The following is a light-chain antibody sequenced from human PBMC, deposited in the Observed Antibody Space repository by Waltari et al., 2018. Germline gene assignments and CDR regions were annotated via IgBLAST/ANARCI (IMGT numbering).Light chain of an antibody. V-gene: IGLV1-47*01. CDR1: SSNIGSTY. CDR3: AAWDYSLSGGVV. Sequence: QSVLTQPPSASGTPGQRVTISCSGSSSNIGSTYVYWYQQLTEKAPKLLIYRNNNRPSGVPGRFSGSKSGTSASLAISGLRSEDEADYYCAAWDYSLSGGVVFGGGTKLTVL. J-gene: IGLJ2*01. CDR2: RNN.